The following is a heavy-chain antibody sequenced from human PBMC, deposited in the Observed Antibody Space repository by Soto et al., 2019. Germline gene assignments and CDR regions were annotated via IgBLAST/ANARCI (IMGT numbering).Heavy chain of an antibody. CDR2: ISPYTGNT. CDR3: VMGYKYVTPTPHDV. V-gene: IGHV1-18*01. CDR1: GYIFVNYG. D-gene: IGHD1-20*01. Sequence: QVQLVQSGDEVKKPGASVKVSCKASGYIFVNYGIAWVRQAPGQGLEWMGWISPYTGNTHTATKVQGRLTITTDTSTSTVYMELESLTSDFTAVYYCVMGYKYVTPTPHDVWGQWTTVTGSS. J-gene: IGHJ6*02.